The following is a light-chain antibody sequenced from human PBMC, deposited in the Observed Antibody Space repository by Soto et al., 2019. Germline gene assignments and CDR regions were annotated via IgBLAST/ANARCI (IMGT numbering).Light chain of an antibody. CDR3: QQYDNYSPWT. CDR2: EAS. J-gene: IGKJ1*01. V-gene: IGKV1-5*03. Sequence: DIQMTQSPSTLSASVGDRVTITCRASQRISSWLAWYQQKPGKAPKLLIYEASKLESGVPSRFSGSGSGTEFTLTISSLQPDDFATYYCQQYDNYSPWTFGQGTKVDIK. CDR1: QRISSW.